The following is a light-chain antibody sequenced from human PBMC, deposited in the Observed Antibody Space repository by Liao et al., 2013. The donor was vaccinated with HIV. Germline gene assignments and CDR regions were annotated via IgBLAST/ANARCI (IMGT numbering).Light chain of an antibody. J-gene: IGLJ2*01. CDR3: QAWDSSTGDMV. Sequence: SYELTQPPSVSVSPGQTARITCSGDALPKQYAYWYQQKPGQAPVLVICKDSERPSGIPERISGSNSGNTATLTISGTQAMDEADYYCQAWDSSTGDMVFGGGTKLTVL. V-gene: IGLV3-25*02. CDR2: KDS. CDR1: ALPKQY.